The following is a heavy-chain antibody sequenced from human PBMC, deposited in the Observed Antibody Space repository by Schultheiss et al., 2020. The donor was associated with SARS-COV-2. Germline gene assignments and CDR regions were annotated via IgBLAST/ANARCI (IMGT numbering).Heavy chain of an antibody. CDR1: GFAFSVYA. D-gene: IGHD2-15*01. V-gene: IGHV3-21*01. CDR2: ISSSSSYI. J-gene: IGHJ3*02. CDR3: ARDTWDIVVVVAAPNAFDI. Sequence: GGSLRLSCAASGFAFSVYAISWVRQAPGKGLEWVSSISSSSSYIYYADSVKGRFTISRDNAKNSLYLQMNSLRAEDTAVYYCARDTWDIVVVVAAPNAFDIWGQGTMVTVSS.